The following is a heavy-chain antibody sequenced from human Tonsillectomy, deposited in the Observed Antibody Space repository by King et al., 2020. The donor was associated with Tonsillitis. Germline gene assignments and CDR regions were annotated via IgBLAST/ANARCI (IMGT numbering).Heavy chain of an antibody. CDR1: GFTFSDYY. V-gene: IGHV3-11*01. D-gene: IGHD3-3*01. CDR3: ARGSAYDFWSDYYDAFDV. J-gene: IGHJ3*01. CDR2: ISSSGSTI. Sequence: VQLVESGGGLVKPGVSLRLSCAASGFTFSDYYMSWIRQAPGKGLEWVSYISSSGSTIYYADSVKGRFTISRDNAKNSLYLQMNSLRAEETAVYYCARGSAYDFWSDYYDAFDVWGQGTMVTVSS.